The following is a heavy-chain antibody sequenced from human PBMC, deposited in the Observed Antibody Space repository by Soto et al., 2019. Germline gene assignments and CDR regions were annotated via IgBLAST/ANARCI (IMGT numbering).Heavy chain of an antibody. J-gene: IGHJ4*02. CDR1: GGSISGGGYY. D-gene: IGHD3-22*01. CDR3: ARTGGSGYYYRLDY. Sequence: QVQLQESGPGLVKPSQTLSLICNVSGGSISGGGYYWSWIRQHPGKGLEWIGYIYYSGSTYYNPSLKSRVTISLDTPKNQFSLKLSSVTAADTAVYYCARTGGSGYYYRLDYWGQGTLVTVSS. CDR2: IYYSGST. V-gene: IGHV4-31*03.